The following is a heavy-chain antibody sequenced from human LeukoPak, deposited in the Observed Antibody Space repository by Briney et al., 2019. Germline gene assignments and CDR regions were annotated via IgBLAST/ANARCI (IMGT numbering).Heavy chain of an antibody. Sequence: PSETLSLTCAVYGGSFSGYYWSWIRQPPGKGLEWIGEINHSGSTNYNPSLKSRVTISVDTSKNQFSLKLSSVTAADTAVYYCARGELTWYVDYSGQGTLVTVSS. V-gene: IGHV4-34*01. CDR3: ARGELTWYVDY. D-gene: IGHD1-7*01. J-gene: IGHJ4*02. CDR2: INHSGST. CDR1: GGSFSGYY.